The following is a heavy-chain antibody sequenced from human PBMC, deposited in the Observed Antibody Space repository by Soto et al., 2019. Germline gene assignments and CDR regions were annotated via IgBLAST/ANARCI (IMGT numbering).Heavy chain of an antibody. J-gene: IGHJ4*02. Sequence: QVQLVESGGGVVQPGTSLRLSCAASGFTFSHYGIHWVRQAPGKGLEWVAVTWSGGRREDYADSVRGRFTVSRDNSKTTVYLQMNSLRVEDTAVYYCAKDDDTRSHYSLLDFRGQGTLVTVSS. D-gene: IGHD3-22*01. CDR3: AKDDDTRSHYSLLDF. V-gene: IGHV3-33*06. CDR1: GFTFSHYG. CDR2: TWSGGRRE.